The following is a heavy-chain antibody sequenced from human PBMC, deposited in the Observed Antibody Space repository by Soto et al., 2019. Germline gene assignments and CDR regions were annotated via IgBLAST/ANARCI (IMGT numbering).Heavy chain of an antibody. V-gene: IGHV3-48*03. CDR2: ITSSGGTI. Sequence: DVPLVESGGGLVQPGGSLRLSCAASGFTFSNFDMNWVRQAPGKGLEWVSYITSSGGTIYYADSVKGRFTISRDNAKNSLYLQMNSLRGEDTAVYYCAREGSVSSSDYYAYYYGMDVWGLGTTVTVSS. J-gene: IGHJ6*02. CDR3: AREGSVSSSDYYAYYYGMDV. CDR1: GFTFSNFD. D-gene: IGHD3-10*01.